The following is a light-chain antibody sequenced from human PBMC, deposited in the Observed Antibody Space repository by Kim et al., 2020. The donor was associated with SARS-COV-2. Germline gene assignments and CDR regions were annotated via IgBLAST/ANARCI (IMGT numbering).Light chain of an antibody. V-gene: IGKV3-20*01. Sequence: EIVLTQFPGTLSLSPGERATLSCRASQRVSSSYLAWYQHRPGQSPRLLIYGTATRATGVPDRFSGGGSGTDFTLTISRLEPEDFAVYYCQQYGTPPLTFGGGTKLEI. CDR2: GTA. CDR1: QRVSSSY. J-gene: IGKJ4*01. CDR3: QQYGTPPLT.